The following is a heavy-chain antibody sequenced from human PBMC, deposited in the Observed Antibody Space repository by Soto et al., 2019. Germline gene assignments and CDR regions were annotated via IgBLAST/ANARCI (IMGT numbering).Heavy chain of an antibody. D-gene: IGHD4-17*01. CDR3: ARDRHHGDPHIY. CDR1: GGTFSSYA. V-gene: IGHV1-69*13. CDR2: IIPIFGTA. Sequence: GASVKVSCKASGGTFSSYAISWVRQAPGQGLEWMGGIIPIFGTANYAQKFQGRVTITADESTSTAYMELSSLRSEDTAVYYCARDRHHGDPHIYWGQGTLVTVSS. J-gene: IGHJ4*02.